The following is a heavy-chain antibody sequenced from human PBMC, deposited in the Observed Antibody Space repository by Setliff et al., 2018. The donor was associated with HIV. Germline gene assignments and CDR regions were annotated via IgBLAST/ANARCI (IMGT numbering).Heavy chain of an antibody. D-gene: IGHD3-16*01. CDR1: GYKFTDYY. CDR3: ARENEPGGGYYKYYSMDV. CDR2: SKPNINPLRGGGGT. V-gene: IGHV1-2*06. Sequence: ASVKVSCKASGYKFTDYYIHWVRQAPGQGLEWMGRSKPNINPLRGGGGTNFGQKVQGRVTMTRDTSINTAYMDLSRLTSDDMAVYYCARENEPGGGYYKYYSMDVWGKGTKVTVSS. J-gene: IGHJ6*03.